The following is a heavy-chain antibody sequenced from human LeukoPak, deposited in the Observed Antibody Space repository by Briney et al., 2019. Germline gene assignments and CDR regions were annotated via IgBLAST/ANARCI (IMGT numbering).Heavy chain of an antibody. CDR2: INGDGRTT. CDR1: GFTFSPYW. D-gene: IGHD3-9*01. V-gene: IGHV3-74*01. CDR3: ARGPPTLRYFDWLSDTRNGAFDY. J-gene: IGHJ4*02. Sequence: PGGSLRLSCAASGFTFSPYWMHWVRQSPGKGLVWVSRINGDGRTTTYADSVKGRFTISRDNAKNTLYLQMNSLRAEDTAVYYCARGPPTLRYFDWLSDTRNGAFDYWGQGTLVTVSS.